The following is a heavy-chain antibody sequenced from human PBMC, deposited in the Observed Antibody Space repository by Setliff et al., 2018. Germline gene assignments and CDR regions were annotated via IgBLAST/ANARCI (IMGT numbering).Heavy chain of an antibody. CDR3: AKRGSNGCLEGS. Sequence: GGSLRLSCAASGFNFSIYTMTWVRQAPGKGLEWVSSIPSTGSRTDYADSVQGRFVVSRDNSKNTLYLEMNTLRTDDTALYYCAKRGSNGCLEGSWGQGTLVTVSS. D-gene: IGHD6-19*01. CDR2: IPSTGSRT. V-gene: IGHV3-23*01. CDR1: GFNFSIYT. J-gene: IGHJ5*02.